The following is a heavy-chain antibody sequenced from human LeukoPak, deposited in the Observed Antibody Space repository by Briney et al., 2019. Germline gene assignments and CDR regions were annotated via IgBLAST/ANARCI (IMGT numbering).Heavy chain of an antibody. CDR2: ISVYNGTT. Sequence: ASVKVSCKASGYTFTSYGISWVRQAPGQGLEGMGWISVYNGTTNSAQKLQGGVTMTIDTSTSTAYMELRSLRSDDTAVYYCARVYNYYDTSGYYLGNYFDHWGRGTLVTVSS. J-gene: IGHJ4*02. CDR1: GYTFTSYG. D-gene: IGHD3-22*01. V-gene: IGHV1-18*01. CDR3: ARVYNYYDTSGYYLGNYFDH.